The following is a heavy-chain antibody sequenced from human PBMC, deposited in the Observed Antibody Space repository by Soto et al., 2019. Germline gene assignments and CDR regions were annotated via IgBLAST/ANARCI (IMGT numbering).Heavy chain of an antibody. CDR1: GFTFSSYW. CDR2: INSDGSST. D-gene: IGHD2-8*02. V-gene: IGHV3-74*01. Sequence: EVQLVESGGGLVPPGGSLRLSCAASGFTFSSYWMHWVRQAPGKGLVWVSRINSDGSSTSYEHAVKGRITFSRDNAKNTLYLKINSLGAADTAVYYCATGPPFQHWGQGTLVTVSS. CDR3: ATGPPFQH. J-gene: IGHJ1*01.